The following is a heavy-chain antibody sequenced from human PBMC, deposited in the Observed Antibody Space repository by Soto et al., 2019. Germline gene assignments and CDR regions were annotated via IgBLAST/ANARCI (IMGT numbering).Heavy chain of an antibody. Sequence: QVQLQESGPGLVKPSETLSLTCTVPGGPISSGDYYWSWIRQHPGKRLEWIGYIYYTGSTFYNPSLKSRVTISIGTSKNQFALKLRSVTAADTAVYYCARWRTYVRGDHDYWGQGTLVTVSS. CDR2: IYYTGST. V-gene: IGHV4-31*03. CDR3: ARWRTYVRGDHDY. CDR1: GGPISSGDYY. D-gene: IGHD2-21*02. J-gene: IGHJ4*02.